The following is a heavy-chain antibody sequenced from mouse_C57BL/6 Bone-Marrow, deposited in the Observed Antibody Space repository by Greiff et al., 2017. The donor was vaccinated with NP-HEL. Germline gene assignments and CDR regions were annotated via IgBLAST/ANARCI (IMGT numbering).Heavy chain of an antibody. CDR1: GYTFTSYG. V-gene: IGHV1-81*01. J-gene: IGHJ3*01. CDR2: IYPRSGNT. D-gene: IGHD2-4*01. CDR3: ARRGDYDWFAY. Sequence: QVQLKESGAELARPGASVKLSCKASGYTFTSYGISWVKQRTGQGLEWIGEIYPRSGNTYYNEKFKGKATLTADKSSSTAYMELRSLTSEDSAVYFWARRGDYDWFAYWGQGTLVTVSA.